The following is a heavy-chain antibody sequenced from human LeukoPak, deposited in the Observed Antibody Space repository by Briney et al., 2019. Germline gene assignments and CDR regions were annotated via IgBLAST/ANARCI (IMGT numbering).Heavy chain of an antibody. Sequence: ASVKVSCKASGYTFTGYYMHWVRQAPGQGLEWMGWINPNSGGTNYAQKFQGRVTMTRDTSIGTVYMELSRLRSDDTAVYYCAREGKMVNAFDIWGQGTMVTVSS. CDR1: GYTFTGYY. CDR3: AREGKMVNAFDI. CDR2: INPNSGGT. V-gene: IGHV1-2*02. J-gene: IGHJ3*02. D-gene: IGHD4-23*01.